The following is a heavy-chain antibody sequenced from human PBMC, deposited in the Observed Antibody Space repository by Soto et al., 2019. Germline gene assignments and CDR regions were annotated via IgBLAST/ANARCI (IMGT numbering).Heavy chain of an antibody. CDR3: ARGGRYCSSTSCYSRGVGAAFDI. CDR2: IGTAGDT. J-gene: IGHJ3*02. CDR1: GFTFSSYD. D-gene: IGHD2-2*02. V-gene: IGHV3-13*01. Sequence: GGSLRLSCAASGFTFSSYDMHWVRQATGKGLEWVSAIGTAGDTYYPGSVKGRFTISRENAKNSLYLQMNSLRAGDTAVYYCARGGRYCSSTSCYSRGVGAAFDIWGQGTMVTVSS.